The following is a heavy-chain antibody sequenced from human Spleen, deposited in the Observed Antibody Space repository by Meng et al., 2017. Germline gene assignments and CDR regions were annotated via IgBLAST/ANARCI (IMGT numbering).Heavy chain of an antibody. CDR1: GFTFSTYS. CDR2: VRGGSV. D-gene: IGHD2-15*01. CDR3: AINRAGYCGGGSCSDC. V-gene: IGHV3-23*01. Sequence: GESLKISCAASGFTFSTYSMSWVRQAPGKGLEWVSGVRGGSVYYADSVKGRFTISRDNSKNTLYLQMNSLRAEDTAIYYCAINRAGYCGGGSCSDCWGQGTLVTVSS. J-gene: IGHJ4*02.